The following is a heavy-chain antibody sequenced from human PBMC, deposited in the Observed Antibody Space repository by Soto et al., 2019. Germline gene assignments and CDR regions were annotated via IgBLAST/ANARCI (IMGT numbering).Heavy chain of an antibody. CDR3: ARERGQGYDSSGYPFDY. CDR2: IYHSGST. D-gene: IGHD3-22*01. V-gene: IGHV4-4*02. J-gene: IGHJ4*02. Sequence: SETLSLTCAVSGGSISSSNWWSWVRQPPGKGLEWSGEIYHSGSTNYNPSLKSRVTISVDKSKNQFSLKLSSVTDADTAVYYCARERGQGYDSSGYPFDYWGQVTLVTVSS. CDR1: GGSISSSNW.